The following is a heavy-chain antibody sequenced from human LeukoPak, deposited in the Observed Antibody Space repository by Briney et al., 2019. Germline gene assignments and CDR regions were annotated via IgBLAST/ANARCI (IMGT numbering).Heavy chain of an antibody. D-gene: IGHD2-2*02. CDR2: ISAYNGNT. CDR1: GYTFKSYG. CDR3: AGGYCSSTSCYTWGRGAYGMDV. J-gene: IGHJ6*02. Sequence: ASVKVSCKASGYTFKSYGISWVRQAPAQGLEWMGWISAYNGNTNYAQKLQGRVTMTTDTSTSTAYMELRSLRSDDTAVYYCAGGYCSSTSCYTWGRGAYGMDVWGQGTTVTVSS. V-gene: IGHV1-18*01.